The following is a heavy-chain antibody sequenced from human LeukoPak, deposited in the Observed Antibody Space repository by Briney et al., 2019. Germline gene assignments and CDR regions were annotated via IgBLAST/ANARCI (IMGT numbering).Heavy chain of an antibody. V-gene: IGHV3-23*01. CDR1: GFTFSNYA. J-gene: IGHJ5*02. D-gene: IGHD6-19*01. CDR3: ARDAGYSSGWYSGYNWFDP. CDR2: ISGSGDST. Sequence: GGSLRLSCAASGFTFSNYAMSWVRQAPGKGLEWVSAISGSGDSTYYAESVKGRFTISRDNSKNTLYLQMNSLRAEDTAVYYCARDAGYSSGWYSGYNWFDPWGQGTLVTVSS.